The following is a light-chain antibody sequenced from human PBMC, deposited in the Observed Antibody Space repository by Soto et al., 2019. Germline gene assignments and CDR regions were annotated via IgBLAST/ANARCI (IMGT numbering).Light chain of an antibody. J-gene: IGKJ5*01. CDR2: DAS. Sequence: IVMTQSPAPLSVSPGERATLSCRASQNIYSNVAWYQQRPGQAPRLLIYDASNRATGIPARFSGSGSGTDFPLTISSLEPEDFAVYYCQQRSNWPTFGQGTRLEI. CDR3: QQRSNWPT. V-gene: IGKV3-11*01. CDR1: QNIYSN.